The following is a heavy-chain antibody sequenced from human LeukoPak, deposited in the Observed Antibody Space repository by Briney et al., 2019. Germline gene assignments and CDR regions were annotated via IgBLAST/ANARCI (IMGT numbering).Heavy chain of an antibody. D-gene: IGHD3-22*01. J-gene: IGHJ2*01. CDR2: INHSGST. Sequence: SETLSLTCTVSGGSISSYYWSWIRQPPGKGLEWIGEINHSGSTNYNPSLKSRVTISVDTSKNQFSLKLSSVTAADTAVYYCAREANALYYYDSSGPWYFDLWGRGTLVTVSS. CDR3: AREANALYYYDSSGPWYFDL. CDR1: GGSISSYY. V-gene: IGHV4-34*01.